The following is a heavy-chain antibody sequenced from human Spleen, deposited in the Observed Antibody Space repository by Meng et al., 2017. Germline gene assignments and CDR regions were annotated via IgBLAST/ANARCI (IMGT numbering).Heavy chain of an antibody. V-gene: IGHV3-9*01. CDR3: AREIQATVGASSSSAFDL. D-gene: IGHD1-26*01. CDR2: INWNSGTI. J-gene: IGHJ3*01. Sequence: GGSLRLSCAASGFTFDDYAMHWVRQPPGKGLEWVSGINWNSGTIDYADSAKGRFTISRDNAKNSLYLQMNSLRAEDTAVYYCAREIQATVGASSSSAFDLWGQGTMVTVSS. CDR1: GFTFDDYA.